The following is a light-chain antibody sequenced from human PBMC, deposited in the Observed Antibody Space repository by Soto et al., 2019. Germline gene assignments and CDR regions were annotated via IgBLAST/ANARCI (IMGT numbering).Light chain of an antibody. V-gene: IGKV1-5*03. CDR1: QSVSWR. J-gene: IGKJ1*01. CDR2: KAS. CDR3: KQYYTSSPWP. Sequence: DIQMTQSPSNLSAFVGDRVTMXCRASQSVSWRLVWYQQTTGKAPQLLIFKASTLESGVQSRLSGSGSGKEFTLTISSLHPDDFATYFCKQYYTSSPWPFGQGTKVDIK.